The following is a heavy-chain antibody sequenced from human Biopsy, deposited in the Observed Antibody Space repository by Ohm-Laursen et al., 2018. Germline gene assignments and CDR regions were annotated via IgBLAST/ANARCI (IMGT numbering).Heavy chain of an antibody. J-gene: IGHJ5*02. CDR2: MNPISGNT. Sequence: ASVKVSCKASGYSFTNHDINWVRQATGQGLEWMGWMNPISGNTGYAHKFRGRVTMTSDSSISTAYLEVSSLTFEDTAVYYCARAVRYRLLSDPWGQGTLVTVSS. V-gene: IGHV1-8*01. CDR3: ARAVRYRLLSDP. CDR1: GYSFTNHD. D-gene: IGHD2/OR15-2a*01.